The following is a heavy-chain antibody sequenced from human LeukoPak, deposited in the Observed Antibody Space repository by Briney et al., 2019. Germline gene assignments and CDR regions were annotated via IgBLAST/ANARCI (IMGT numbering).Heavy chain of an antibody. D-gene: IGHD3-10*01. CDR2: ISSSSTYI. Sequence: GGSLRLSCAASGFTFSSYNMNWVRQAPGKGLEWVSSISSSSTYIYYADSVKGRFTISRDNDKNSLYLQMSSLRAEDTAVYYCARAPYGSGSYSGSDYWGQGTLVTVSS. J-gene: IGHJ4*02. CDR3: ARAPYGSGSYSGSDY. CDR1: GFTFSSYN. V-gene: IGHV3-21*01.